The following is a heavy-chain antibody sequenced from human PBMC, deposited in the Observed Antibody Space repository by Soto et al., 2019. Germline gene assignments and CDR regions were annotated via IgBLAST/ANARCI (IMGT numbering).Heavy chain of an antibody. J-gene: IGHJ4*02. D-gene: IGHD6-19*01. Sequence: QVQLVQSGAEVKKPGASVKVSCKASGYTFTGYYMHWVRQAPGQGLEWMGCINPNSAGTNYAQKFKGWVTMTRDTSISTAYMELSRLRSDDTAVYYCARDLVRSGWYDYWGQGTLVTVSS. CDR2: INPNSAGT. CDR3: ARDLVRSGWYDY. V-gene: IGHV1-2*04. CDR1: GYTFTGYY.